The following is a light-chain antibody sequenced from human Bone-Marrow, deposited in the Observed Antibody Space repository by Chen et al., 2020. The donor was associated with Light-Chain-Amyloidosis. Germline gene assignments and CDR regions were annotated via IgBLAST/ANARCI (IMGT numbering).Light chain of an antibody. Sequence: EIVLIQSPATLSLSPGDRPTLSCRSSQSVRRSLAWYQQRPGQAPRLLFYDTSDRASGVPARFSGSGSETDFTLTISSLEPEDFAVYFWQQRSNWPPWFFTFGPGTRV. CDR1: QSVRRS. V-gene: IGKV3-11*01. CDR3: QQRSNWPPWFFT. J-gene: IGKJ3*01. CDR2: DTS.